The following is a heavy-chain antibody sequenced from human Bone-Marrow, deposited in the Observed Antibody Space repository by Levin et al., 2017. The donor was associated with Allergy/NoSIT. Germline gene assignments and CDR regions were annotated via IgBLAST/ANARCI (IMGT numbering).Heavy chain of an antibody. D-gene: IGHD6-19*01. CDR1: GVSIRSGGYY. V-gene: IGHV4-31*03. J-gene: IGHJ5*02. CDR2: IYYSGIT. Sequence: SETLSLTCTVSGVSIRSGGYYWSWIRQHPGKGLEWIGNIYYSGITYYNPSLKRRVTISDDTSKNQFSLKLISVTAADTAVYYCAGEGSNGWYPGDWFDPWGQGILVTVSS. CDR3: AGEGSNGWYPGDWFDP.